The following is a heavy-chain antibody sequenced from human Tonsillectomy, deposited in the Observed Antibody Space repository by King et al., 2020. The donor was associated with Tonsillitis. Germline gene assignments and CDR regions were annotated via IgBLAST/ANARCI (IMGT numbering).Heavy chain of an antibody. Sequence: VQLVESGGGLVQPGGSLRLSCAASGFTFSSYDINWVRQAPGKGLEWVSYITSSASTLYYADSVKGRFTISRDNAKISLYLQMNSLRAEDTAVYYCAGDSSGWYYFDHWGQGTLVTVSS. CDR3: AGDSSGWYYFDH. CDR1: GFTFSSYD. J-gene: IGHJ4*02. V-gene: IGHV3-48*03. CDR2: ITSSASTL. D-gene: IGHD6-19*01.